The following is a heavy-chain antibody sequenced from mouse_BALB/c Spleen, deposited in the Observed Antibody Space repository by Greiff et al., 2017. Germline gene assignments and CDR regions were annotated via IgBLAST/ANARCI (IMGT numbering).Heavy chain of an antibody. Sequence: QVQLQQSGAELMKPGASVKLSCKATGYTFSSYWIEWVKQRPGHGLEWIGEILPGSGSTNYNEKFKGKATFTADTSSNTAYMQLSSLTSEDSAVYYCASLLWGDAMDYWGQGTSVTVSS. D-gene: IGHD2-10*01. CDR2: ILPGSGST. CDR3: ASLLWGDAMDY. J-gene: IGHJ4*01. V-gene: IGHV1-9*01. CDR1: GYTFSSYW.